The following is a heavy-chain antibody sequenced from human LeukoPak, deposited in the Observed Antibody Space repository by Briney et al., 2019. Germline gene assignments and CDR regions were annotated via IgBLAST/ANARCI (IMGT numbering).Heavy chain of an antibody. CDR2: IYYSGST. V-gene: IGHV4-59*01. J-gene: IGHJ6*02. CDR1: GGSISSYY. D-gene: IGHD2-8*01. CDR3: ARHGVMGAIYYYGMDV. Sequence: NTSETLSLTCTVSGGSISSYYWSWIRQPPGKGLEWIGYIYYSGSTNYNPSLKGRVTISVDTSKNQFSLKLSSVTAADTAVYYCARHGVMGAIYYYGMDVWGQGTTVTVSS.